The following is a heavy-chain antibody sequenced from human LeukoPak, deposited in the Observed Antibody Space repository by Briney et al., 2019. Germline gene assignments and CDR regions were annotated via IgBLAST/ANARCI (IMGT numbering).Heavy chain of an antibody. Sequence: TSETLSLTCAVSGYSISSGYYWGWIRQPPGKGLEWIASIYHSGSTYYNPSLKSRVTISVDTSKNQFSLKLSSVTAADTAVYYYARRSVAAAANYYYYYMDVWGKGTTVTLSS. V-gene: IGHV4-38-2*01. CDR1: GYSISSGYY. J-gene: IGHJ6*03. CDR2: IYHSGST. CDR3: ARRSVAAAANYYYYYMDV. D-gene: IGHD6-13*01.